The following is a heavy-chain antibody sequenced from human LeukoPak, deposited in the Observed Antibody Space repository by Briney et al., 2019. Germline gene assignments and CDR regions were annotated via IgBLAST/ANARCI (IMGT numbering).Heavy chain of an antibody. CDR1: GFTFSSYS. J-gene: IGHJ4*02. D-gene: IGHD3-16*01. Sequence: GGSLRLSCAASGFTFSSYSMNWFRQPPGKGLEWVSSISSSSSYIYYADSVKGRVTISRDNAKNSLYLQMNSLRAENTAVYYCARDRNLGVSYWGKGTLVAVSS. CDR3: ARDRNLGVSY. CDR2: ISSSSSYI. V-gene: IGHV3-21*01.